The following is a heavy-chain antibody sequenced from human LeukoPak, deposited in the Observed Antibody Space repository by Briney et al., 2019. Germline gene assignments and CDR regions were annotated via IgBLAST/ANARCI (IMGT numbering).Heavy chain of an antibody. CDR1: GGTFSSYA. Sequence: ASVKVSCKASGGTFSSYAISWVRQAPGQGLEWMGGIIPIFGTANYAQKFQGRVTITADESTSTAYMELSSLRSEDTAVYYCARGPPSVSYYYYYYMDVWGKGTTVTISS. J-gene: IGHJ6*03. V-gene: IGHV1-69*13. CDR2: IIPIFGTA. D-gene: IGHD5/OR15-5a*01. CDR3: ARGPPSVSYYYYYYMDV.